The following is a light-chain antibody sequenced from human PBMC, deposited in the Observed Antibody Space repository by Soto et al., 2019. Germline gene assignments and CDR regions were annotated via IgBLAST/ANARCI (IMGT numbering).Light chain of an antibody. CDR1: SSDVGGYNY. V-gene: IGLV2-14*01. CDR3: SSYTSSSTDV. CDR2: EVS. Sequence: QSALTQPASVSGSPGQSITISCTGTSSDVGGYNYVSWYQQHPGEAPKLMIYEVSNRPSGVSNRFSGSKSGNTASLTISGLQAEDEADYYCSSYTSSSTDVFGTGTKVTVL. J-gene: IGLJ1*01.